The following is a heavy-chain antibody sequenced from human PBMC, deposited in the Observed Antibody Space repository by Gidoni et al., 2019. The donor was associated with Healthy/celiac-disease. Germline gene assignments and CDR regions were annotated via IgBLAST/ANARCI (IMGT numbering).Heavy chain of an antibody. CDR2: INPSGGST. CDR3: AREKVEMATITPFDY. V-gene: IGHV1-46*01. J-gene: IGHJ4*02. Sequence: QVQLVQSGAEVKKPGASVKVYCKASGYTFTSYYMHWVRQAPGQGLEWMGIINPSGGSTSYAQKVQGRVTMTRDTSTSTVYMELSSLRSEDTAVYYCAREKVEMATITPFDYWGQGTLVTVSS. D-gene: IGHD5-12*01. CDR1: GYTFTSYY.